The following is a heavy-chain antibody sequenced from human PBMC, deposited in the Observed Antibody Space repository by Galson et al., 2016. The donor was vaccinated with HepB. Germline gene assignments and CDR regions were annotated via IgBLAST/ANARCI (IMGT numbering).Heavy chain of an antibody. V-gene: IGHV3-23*01. J-gene: IGHJ5*02. CDR2: ISANVGST. CDR3: ARARQTCTGDCYYNWFDP. Sequence: SLRLSCAASGFDVSSYSMYWVRQAPGKGLEWVSVISANVGSTNYADSVEGRFTISRDSSNNTLSLQMNSLRVEDTAIYYCARARQTCTGDCYYNWFDPWGQGILVTVSS. D-gene: IGHD2-21*02. CDR1: GFDVSSYS.